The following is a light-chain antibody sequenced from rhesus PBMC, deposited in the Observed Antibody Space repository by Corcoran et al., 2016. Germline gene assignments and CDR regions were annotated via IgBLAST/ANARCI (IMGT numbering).Light chain of an antibody. J-gene: IGKJ1*01. Sequence: DIQMTQSPSSLSGSVGDRVTITCRASQVISKWLAWYQQKPGKDPKPLIYKASSLETGVPSRLSGSGSGTDFTLTISSLQPEDIATYYCHQHDTSPWTFGQGTKVEI. CDR3: HQHDTSPWT. CDR1: QVISKW. CDR2: KAS. V-gene: IGKV1-69*01.